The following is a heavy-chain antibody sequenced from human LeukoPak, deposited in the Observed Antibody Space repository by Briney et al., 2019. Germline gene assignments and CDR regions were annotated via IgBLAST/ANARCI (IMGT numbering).Heavy chain of an antibody. J-gene: IGHJ4*02. Sequence: GGSLRLSCAASGFTFSSYAMSWVRQAPGKGLEWVSAISGSGYSTYYADSVKGRFTISRDNSKNTLYLQMNSLRVEDTAVYYCAKNLSMAGFAYWGQGTLVTVSS. V-gene: IGHV3-23*01. CDR1: GFTFSSYA. D-gene: IGHD5-24*01. CDR2: ISGSGYST. CDR3: AKNLSMAGFAY.